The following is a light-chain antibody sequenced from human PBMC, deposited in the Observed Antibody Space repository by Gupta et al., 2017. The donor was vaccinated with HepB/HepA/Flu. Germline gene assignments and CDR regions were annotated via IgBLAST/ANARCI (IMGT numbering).Light chain of an antibody. CDR2: WAS. CDR1: QTVLSSSNNKNY. Sequence: DIVMTQSPDSLAVSLGERATIHCKTSQTVLSSSNNKNYLTWYQQKPGQPPKLLIYWASIRESGVPDRFSGSGSGTDSTLTITSLQAEDVAVYYCQQYDTTPRTFGQGTKVEIK. CDR3: QQYDTTPRT. J-gene: IGKJ1*01. V-gene: IGKV4-1*01.